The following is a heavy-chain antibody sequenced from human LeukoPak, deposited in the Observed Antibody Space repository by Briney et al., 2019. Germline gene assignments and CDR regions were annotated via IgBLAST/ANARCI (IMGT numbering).Heavy chain of an antibody. V-gene: IGHV3-23*01. Sequence: PGGALRLPFTASGFPLCNHALIWGRQTPGGGVGWGSSISASGSDTYHLDSVTGRFTISRDNSKNTLYLQMNSLRVEDTATYYCTKDPHAVATPRVNWGQGILVTVSA. CDR1: GFPLCNHA. D-gene: IGHD2-21*02. CDR3: TKDPHAVATPRVN. J-gene: IGHJ4*02. CDR2: ISASGSDT.